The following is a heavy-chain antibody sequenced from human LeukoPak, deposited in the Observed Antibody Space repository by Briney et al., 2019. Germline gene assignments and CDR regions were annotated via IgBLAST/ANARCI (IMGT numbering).Heavy chain of an antibody. D-gene: IGHD3-22*01. Sequence: ASVKVSCKASGYTFTDFGVYWVRQAPGQGLEWMGIINPSGGSTSYAQKFQGRVTMTRDTSTSTVYMELSSLRSEDTAVYYCARDGGYPEGYWGQGTLVTVSS. CDR1: GYTFTDFG. V-gene: IGHV1-46*01. CDR2: INPSGGST. CDR3: ARDGGYPEGY. J-gene: IGHJ4*02.